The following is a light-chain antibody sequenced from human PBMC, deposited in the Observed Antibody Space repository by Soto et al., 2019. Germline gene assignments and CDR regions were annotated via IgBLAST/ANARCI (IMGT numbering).Light chain of an antibody. CDR3: QHCDNLLRCT. Sequence: DIQMTQSPSSLSASVGDRVTITCQASQDIRNQLNWYHQRPGKAPKLLIYDVSNLEKGVPSRFSGSGSGTDFTLTISSLQPEDFATYYCQHCDNLLRCTFGQGTKVDIK. J-gene: IGKJ2*02. CDR2: DVS. V-gene: IGKV1-33*01. CDR1: QDIRNQ.